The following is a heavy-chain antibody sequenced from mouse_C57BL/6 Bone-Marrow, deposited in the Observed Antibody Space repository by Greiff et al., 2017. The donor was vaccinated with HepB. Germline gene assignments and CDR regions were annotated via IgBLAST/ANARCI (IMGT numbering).Heavy chain of an antibody. Sequence: VKVVESGAELARPVASVKMSCKASGSTFTRYTMHWVKQRPVQGLEWIGYINPSSGYTKYNQQFKDKAPLTADKSSSNAYMQQSSLTSEYSAVYYYARSCDYDDWYFDVWGTGTTVTVSS. V-gene: IGHV1-4*01. CDR1: GSTFTRYT. J-gene: IGHJ1*03. D-gene: IGHD2-4*01. CDR2: INPSSGYT. CDR3: ARSCDYDDWYFDV.